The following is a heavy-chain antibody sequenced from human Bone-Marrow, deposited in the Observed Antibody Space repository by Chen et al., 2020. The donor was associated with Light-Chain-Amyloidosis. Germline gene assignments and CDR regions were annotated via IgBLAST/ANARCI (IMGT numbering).Heavy chain of an antibody. D-gene: IGHD2-2*01. Sequence: EVQLVESGGGLVQPGRSLRLSCAASGFTFDDYAMHWVRQAPGKGLEWVSGISWNSGSIGYADSVKSRFTISRDNAKNSLYLQMNSLRAEDTALYYCAKDIIPAATGGWNWFDPWGQGTLVTVSS. CDR2: ISWNSGSI. CDR3: AKDIIPAATGGWNWFDP. J-gene: IGHJ5*02. CDR1: GFTFDDYA. V-gene: IGHV3-9*01.